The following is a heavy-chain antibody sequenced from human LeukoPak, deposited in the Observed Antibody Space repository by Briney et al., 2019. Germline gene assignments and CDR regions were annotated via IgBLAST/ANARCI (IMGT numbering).Heavy chain of an antibody. D-gene: IGHD2-21*02. CDR2: IYYSGST. CDR3: ARHIVVVTAMPEYFQH. V-gene: IGHV4-39*01. CDR1: GGSISSSSYY. J-gene: IGHJ1*01. Sequence: SETLSLTCTVSGGSISSSSYYWGWIRQPPGKGLEWIGSIYYSGSTYYNPSLKSRVTISVDTSKNQFFLKLSSVTAADTAVYYCARHIVVVTAMPEYFQHWGQGTLVTVSS.